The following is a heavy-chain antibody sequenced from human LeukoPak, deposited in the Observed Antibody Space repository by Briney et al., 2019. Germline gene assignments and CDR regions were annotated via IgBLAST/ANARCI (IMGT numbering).Heavy chain of an antibody. Sequence: ASVKVSCETSGYSFTSYYMHWVRQAPGQGLEWMGIINPSGGSTTYGQNFQGRLTMTSDTSTSTVYMELSSLRSEDTAVYYCARSSAYYNEADIWGQGTMVTVSS. CDR1: GYSFTSYY. V-gene: IGHV1-46*01. J-gene: IGHJ3*02. CDR2: INPSGGST. CDR3: ARSSAYYNEADI. D-gene: IGHD3-9*01.